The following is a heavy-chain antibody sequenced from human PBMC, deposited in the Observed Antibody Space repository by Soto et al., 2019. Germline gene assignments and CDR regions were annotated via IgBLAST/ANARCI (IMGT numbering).Heavy chain of an antibody. CDR2: INWNGGST. CDR1: GFTFDDYG. D-gene: IGHD1-1*01. J-gene: IGHJ4*02. Sequence: GGSLRLSCAASGFTFDDYGMSWVRQAPGKGLKWVSGINWNGGSTRYADSVKGRITISRDNSKNTVSLHMNSLIAEVTVFYYCAKDRPRRTSGFSFDYWGQGTPVSVSS. V-gene: IGHV3-20*04. CDR3: AKDRPRRTSGFSFDY.